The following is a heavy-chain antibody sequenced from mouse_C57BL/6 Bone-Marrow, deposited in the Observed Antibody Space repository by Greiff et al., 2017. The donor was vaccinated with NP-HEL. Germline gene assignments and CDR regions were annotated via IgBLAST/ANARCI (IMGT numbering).Heavy chain of an antibody. D-gene: IGHD4-1*01. V-gene: IGHV5-17*01. J-gene: IGHJ2*01. CDR2: ISSGSSTI. Sequence: VQLKESGGGLVKPGGSLKLSCAASGFTFSDYGMHWVRQAPEKGLEWVAYISSGSSTIYYADTVKGRFTISRDNAKNTLFLQMTSLRSEDTAMYYCARRRGLGRGDYFDYWGQGTTLTVSS. CDR3: ARRRGLGRGDYFDY. CDR1: GFTFSDYG.